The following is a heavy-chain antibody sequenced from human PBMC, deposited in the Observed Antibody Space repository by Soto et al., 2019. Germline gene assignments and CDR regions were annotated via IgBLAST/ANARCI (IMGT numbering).Heavy chain of an antibody. CDR1: GGSISSYY. CDR3: AGTYYYGSGSYYNMDY. J-gene: IGHJ4*02. CDR2: IYYSGST. Sequence: ASETLSLTCTVSGGSISSYYWSWIRQPPGKGLEWIGYIYYSGSTNYNPSLKSRVTISVDTSKNQFSLKLSSVTAADTAVYYCAGTYYYGSGSYYNMDYWGQGTLVTVSS. D-gene: IGHD3-10*01. V-gene: IGHV4-59*01.